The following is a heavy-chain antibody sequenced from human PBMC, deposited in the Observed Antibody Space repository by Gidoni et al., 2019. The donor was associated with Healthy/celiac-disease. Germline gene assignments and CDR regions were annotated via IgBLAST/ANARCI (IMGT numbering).Heavy chain of an antibody. Sequence: QLQLQESGPGLVKPSETLSLTCTVSGGSISSSSYYWGWIRQPPGKGLEWIGSIYYSGSTYYNPSLKSRVTISVDTSKNQFSLKLSSVTAADTAVYYCARNGGIVVVPAAMIYWFDPWGQGTLVTVSS. D-gene: IGHD2-2*01. J-gene: IGHJ5*02. CDR1: GGSISSSSYY. CDR3: ARNGGIVVVPAAMIYWFDP. CDR2: IYYSGST. V-gene: IGHV4-39*01.